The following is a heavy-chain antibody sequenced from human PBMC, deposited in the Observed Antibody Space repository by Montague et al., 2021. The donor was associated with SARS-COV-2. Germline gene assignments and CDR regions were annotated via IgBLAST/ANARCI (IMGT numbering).Heavy chain of an antibody. CDR2: IYPAGNT. Sequence: SRSLSCAVSGLTVSDNYMSWVRLAPGRGPEWVSVIYPAGNTFYADSVKGRFTISRDKSKNTLSLQMDSLRGDDTAVYYCARSQMLYGDFDYWGQGILATVSS. CDR3: ARSQMLYGDFDY. V-gene: IGHV3-53*01. J-gene: IGHJ4*02. CDR1: GLTVSDNY. D-gene: IGHD2-8*01.